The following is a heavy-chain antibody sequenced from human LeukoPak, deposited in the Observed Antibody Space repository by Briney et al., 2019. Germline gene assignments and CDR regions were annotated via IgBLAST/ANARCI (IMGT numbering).Heavy chain of an antibody. J-gene: IGHJ4*02. V-gene: IGHV4-34*01. CDR2: IYYSGST. D-gene: IGHD3-16*01. CDR3: ARGNYDYVWGGIDY. CDR1: GGSFSGYY. Sequence: SETLSLTCAVYGGSFSGYYWSWIRQPPGKGLEWIASIYYSGSTYYNPSLKSRVTISVDTSKNQFSLKLSSVTAADTAVYYCARGNYDYVWGGIDYWGQGTLVTVSS.